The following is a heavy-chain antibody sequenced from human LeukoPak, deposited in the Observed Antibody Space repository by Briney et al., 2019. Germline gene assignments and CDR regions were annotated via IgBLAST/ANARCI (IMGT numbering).Heavy chain of an antibody. D-gene: IGHD4-23*01. CDR1: GYTFTGYY. CDR2: INPNSSVA. J-gene: IGHJ4*02. CDR3: ARERGGNSPFDS. Sequence: ASVKVSCKASGYTFTGYYMHWVRQAPGQGLDWMGWINPNSSVANYAQRFQGRVTMTTDTSISAAYMELRWLTSDDTAVYYCARERGGNSPFDSWGQGTLVTVSS. V-gene: IGHV1-2*02.